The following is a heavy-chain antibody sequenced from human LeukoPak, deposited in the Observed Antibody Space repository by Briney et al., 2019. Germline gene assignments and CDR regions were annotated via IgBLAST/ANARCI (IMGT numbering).Heavy chain of an antibody. Sequence: PGGSLRLSCAASGFTFSSYWMSWVRQAPGKGLEWVANIKQDGSEKYYVDSVKGRFTISRDNAKNSLYLQMNSLRAEDTAVYYCARDITSGRITMVRGVIKALNWFDPWGQGTLVTVSS. CDR3: ARDITSGRITMVRGVIKALNWFDP. CDR2: IKQDGSEK. J-gene: IGHJ5*02. D-gene: IGHD3-10*01. CDR1: GFTFSSYW. V-gene: IGHV3-7*01.